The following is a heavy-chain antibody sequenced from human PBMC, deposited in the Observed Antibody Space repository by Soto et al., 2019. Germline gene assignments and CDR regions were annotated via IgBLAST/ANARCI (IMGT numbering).Heavy chain of an antibody. V-gene: IGHV3-21*01. D-gene: IGHD3-16*01. Sequence: EVRLVESGGGLVKPGGSLRLSCATSGFTFRSYSMNWVRQAPGKGLEWVSSISSTTTYIYYTDSVKGRFTISRDNAKNSLYLQMNNLRADDTAVYYWARGGEYTSNNYFDPWGQGSLVTVSS. J-gene: IGHJ5*02. CDR1: GFTFRSYS. CDR3: ARGGEYTSNNYFDP. CDR2: ISSTTTYI.